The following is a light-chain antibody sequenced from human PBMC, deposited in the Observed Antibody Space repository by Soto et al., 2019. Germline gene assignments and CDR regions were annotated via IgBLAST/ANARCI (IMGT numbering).Light chain of an antibody. CDR1: QSFSSSH. CDR2: GAS. Sequence: EIVLTQSPGTLALSPGERATLSGRASQSFSSSHLAWYQQKPGQAPRLLIYGASSRATGIPYRFSGSGSGTDVTLTISRLEPEDFAVDYCQHYGSALFTFGPGTKVDVK. V-gene: IGKV3-20*01. J-gene: IGKJ3*01. CDR3: QHYGSALFT.